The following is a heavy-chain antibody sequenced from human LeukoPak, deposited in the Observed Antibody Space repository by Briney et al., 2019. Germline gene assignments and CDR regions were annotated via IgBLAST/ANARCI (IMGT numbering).Heavy chain of an antibody. CDR2: ISGSGGRGGNT. CDR1: GFTFSSYA. V-gene: IGHV3-23*01. D-gene: IGHD3-16*01. J-gene: IGHJ4*02. CDR3: ARDITYDYVQDY. Sequence: PGGSLRLSCAASGFTFSSYAMSWVRQAPGKGLEWVSGISGSGGRGGNTYYADSMKGRFTISRDNSKNTLYLQMNSLRAEDTAVYYCARDITYDYVQDYWGQGTLVTVSS.